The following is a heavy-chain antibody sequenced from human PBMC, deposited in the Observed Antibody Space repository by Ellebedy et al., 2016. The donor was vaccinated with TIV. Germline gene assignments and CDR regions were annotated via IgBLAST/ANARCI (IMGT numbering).Heavy chain of an antibody. J-gene: IGHJ5*02. CDR3: ARVLRDSSSFNWFDP. Sequence: SETLSLTCTVSGGSISSSSYYWGWIRQPPGKGLEWIGSIYYSGSTYYNPSLKSRVTISVDTSKNQFSLKLSSVTAADTAVYYCARVLRDSSSFNWFDPWGQGTLVTVSS. CDR2: IYYSGST. D-gene: IGHD6-13*01. CDR1: GGSISSSSYY. V-gene: IGHV4-39*01.